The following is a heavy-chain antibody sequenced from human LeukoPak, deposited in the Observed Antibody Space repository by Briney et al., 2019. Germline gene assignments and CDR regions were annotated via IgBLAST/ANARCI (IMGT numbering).Heavy chain of an antibody. J-gene: IGHJ4*02. Sequence: GGSLRLSCAASGFTFSSYWMYWVRQAPGKGLEWVSGINWNGGSTGYADSVKGRFTISRDNAKNSLYLQMNSLRAEDTALYYCARVSVMVYAIPYFDYWGQGTLVTVSS. CDR3: ARVSVMVYAIPYFDY. CDR2: INWNGGST. V-gene: IGHV3-20*04. CDR1: GFTFSSYW. D-gene: IGHD2-8*01.